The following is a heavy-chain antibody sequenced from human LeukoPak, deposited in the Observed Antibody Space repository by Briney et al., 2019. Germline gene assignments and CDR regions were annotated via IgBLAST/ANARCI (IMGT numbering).Heavy chain of an antibody. CDR1: GFXFSSYA. D-gene: IGHD3-22*01. Sequence: PGGSLRLSCGASGFXFSSYAMHWVRQAPGKGLEYVSDITSNGGSTYYANSVRGRFTISRDNSKNTLYLQMGSLRAEDMAVYYCSRGGRYDSSGYLHYFDYWGQGTLVTVSS. CDR2: ITSNGGST. J-gene: IGHJ4*02. CDR3: SRGGRYDSSGYLHYFDY. V-gene: IGHV3-64*01.